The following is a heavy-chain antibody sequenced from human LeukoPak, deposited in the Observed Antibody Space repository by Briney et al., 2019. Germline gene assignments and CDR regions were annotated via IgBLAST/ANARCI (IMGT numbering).Heavy chain of an antibody. V-gene: IGHV3-7*01. D-gene: IGHD1-26*01. Sequence: GGSLRLSCAASGFTFSSYWMSWVRQAPGKGLEWLANIKQDGSEKYYVDSVKGRFTISRDNAKNSLYLQMNSLRAEDTAVYYCARDWGWELLDAFDIWGQGTMVTVSS. CDR1: GFTFSSYW. J-gene: IGHJ3*02. CDR2: IKQDGSEK. CDR3: ARDWGWELLDAFDI.